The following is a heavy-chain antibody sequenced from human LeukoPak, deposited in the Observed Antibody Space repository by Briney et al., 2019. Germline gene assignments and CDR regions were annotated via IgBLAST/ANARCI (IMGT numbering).Heavy chain of an antibody. D-gene: IGHD3-9*01. J-gene: IGHJ4*02. CDR2: ISSNNSYI. CDR1: GFTFSSYS. Sequence: GGSLRLSCAASGFTFSSYSKSWVRQAPGKGLEWVSSISSNNSYIYYADSVKGRFTISRDNAKNSLFLQMNSLRAEDTAVYYCPSAPDYYNHWGQGTLVTVSS. CDR3: PSAPDYYNH. V-gene: IGHV3-21*01.